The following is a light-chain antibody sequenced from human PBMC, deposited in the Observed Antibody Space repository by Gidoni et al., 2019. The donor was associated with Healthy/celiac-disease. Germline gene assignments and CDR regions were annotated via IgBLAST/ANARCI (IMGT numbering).Light chain of an antibody. V-gene: IGKV3-11*01. CDR3: QQRSNWPPYT. J-gene: IGKJ2*01. CDR1: QSVSSY. CDR2: DAS. Sequence: EIVLTQSPATLSLSPGERATLSCRASQSVSSYFAWYQQKPGQAPRLLIYDASNRATGIPARFSVSGSGTDFTLTISSLEPEDFAVYYCQQRSNWPPYTFGQGTKLEIK.